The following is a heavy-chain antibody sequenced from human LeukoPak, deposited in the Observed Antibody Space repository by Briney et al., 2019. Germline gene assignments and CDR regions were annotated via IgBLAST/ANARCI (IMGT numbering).Heavy chain of an antibody. CDR2: IRSKADNYAT. Sequence: GGSLRLSCAASGFPFSGSPILWVRQASGKGLEWVGRIRSKADNYATAYAASVQGRCTISRDDSKNTAYLQLNSLKTEDTAVYYCTQSNYWGQGALVTVSS. J-gene: IGHJ4*02. CDR3: TQSNY. CDR1: GFPFSGSP. V-gene: IGHV3-73*01.